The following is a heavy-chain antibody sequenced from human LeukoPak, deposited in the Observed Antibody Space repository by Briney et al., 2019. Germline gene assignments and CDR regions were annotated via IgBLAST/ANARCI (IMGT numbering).Heavy chain of an antibody. CDR3: ARHYDFWSAYFRGFFDQ. CDR2: IHQSGST. CDR1: GYSIRNGYF. J-gene: IGHJ4*01. D-gene: IGHD3-3*01. V-gene: IGHV4-38-2*02. Sequence: SETLSLTYTVSGYSIRNGYFWGWVRQSPGKGLEWIGNIHQSGSTSYNPSLKSRVTISVDTSKKQFSVGLTSVTAADTAVYYCARHYDFWSAYFRGFFDQWGPGTLVSVSS.